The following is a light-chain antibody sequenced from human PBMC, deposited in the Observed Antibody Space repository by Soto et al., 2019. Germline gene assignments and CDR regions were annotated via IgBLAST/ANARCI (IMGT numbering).Light chain of an antibody. V-gene: IGKV3D-15*01. CDR3: QQYKNGWT. Sequence: ETVMTQSPATLSLSPGERATLSCRASQSVSSKLAWYQQKPGQAPRLLIYGASTRATGIPARFSGSGSGTEFTLTISSLQSEDFAVYYCQQYKNGWTFGQGTKVDIK. CDR1: QSVSSK. J-gene: IGKJ1*01. CDR2: GAS.